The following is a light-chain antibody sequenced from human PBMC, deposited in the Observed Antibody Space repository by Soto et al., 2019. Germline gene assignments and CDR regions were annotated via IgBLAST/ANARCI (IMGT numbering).Light chain of an antibody. CDR2: GAS. Sequence: EIVLTQSPGTLSLSPGERATLSCRASQSVSITYLAWYQQRPGQAPRLLLYGASTRATGIPDRFSGGGSGTAFTLSISRLEPEDFAVYYCQQFGTSPTCGQGTKVEVK. CDR1: QSVSITY. V-gene: IGKV3-20*01. CDR3: QQFGTSPT. J-gene: IGKJ1*01.